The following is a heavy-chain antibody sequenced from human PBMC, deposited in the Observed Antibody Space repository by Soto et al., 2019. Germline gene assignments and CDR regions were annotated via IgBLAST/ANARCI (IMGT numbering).Heavy chain of an antibody. CDR3: TRDFADCSGGSCQGYYYYGMDV. CDR1: GFTFGDYA. Sequence: EVQLVESGGGLVKPGRFLRLSCTASGFTFGDYAMSWFRQAPGKGLEWVGFIRSKAYGGTTEYAASVKGRFTISRDDSKSIAYLQMNSLKTEDTAVYYCTRDFADCSGGSCQGYYYYGMDVWGQGTTVTVSS. D-gene: IGHD2-15*01. J-gene: IGHJ6*02. V-gene: IGHV3-49*05. CDR2: IRSKAYGGTT.